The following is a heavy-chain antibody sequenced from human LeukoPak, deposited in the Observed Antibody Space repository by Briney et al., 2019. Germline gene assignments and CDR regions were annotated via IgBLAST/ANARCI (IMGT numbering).Heavy chain of an antibody. CDR2: ISAYNGNT. Sequence: ASVKVSCKASGYTFTSYGISWVRQAPGQGLEWMGWISAYNGNTNCAQKLQGRVTMTTDTSTSTAYMELRSLRSDDTAVYYCARAYYGDYVFYYYYYMDVWGKGTTVTVSS. CDR3: ARAYYGDYVFYYYYYMDV. J-gene: IGHJ6*03. V-gene: IGHV1-18*01. D-gene: IGHD4-17*01. CDR1: GYTFTSYG.